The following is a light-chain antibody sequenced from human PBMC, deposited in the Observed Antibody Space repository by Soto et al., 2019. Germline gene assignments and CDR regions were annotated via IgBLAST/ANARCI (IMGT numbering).Light chain of an antibody. CDR1: QSISTY. Sequence: DIQMTQSPSSLSASVGDRLTITFRASQSISTYLNWYRQKPGKAPELLIYAASSLQSGVPSRFSGSGSGTDFTLTISSLQPEDFATYYCQQSYSTPWTFGQGTKVDI. J-gene: IGKJ1*01. CDR2: AAS. V-gene: IGKV1-39*01. CDR3: QQSYSTPWT.